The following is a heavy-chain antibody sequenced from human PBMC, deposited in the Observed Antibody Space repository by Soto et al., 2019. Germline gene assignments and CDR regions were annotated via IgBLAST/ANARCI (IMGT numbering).Heavy chain of an antibody. D-gene: IGHD3-10*01. J-gene: IGHJ4*02. CDR2: VSDIGTT. CDR3: ATRPPGHWFGVFDY. V-gene: IGHV4-59*01. CDR1: RGSINTYY. Sequence: QVQLQESGPGLVKSSEILSLTCTVSRGSINTYYWSWIRQPPGKGPEWIGYVSDIGTTNYNPSLESRVTTSLDMSKNQLSLKVNSVTAADTAVYYCATRPPGHWFGVFDYWSQGTLVTVSS.